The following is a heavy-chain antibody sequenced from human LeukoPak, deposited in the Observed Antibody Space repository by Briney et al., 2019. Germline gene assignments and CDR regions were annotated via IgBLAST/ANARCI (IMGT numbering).Heavy chain of an antibody. J-gene: IGHJ6*02. CDR1: GFTFSSYS. Sequence: GGSLRLACAASGFTFSSYSMNWVRQAPGKGLEWVAVVSFDGIIKHYAEAVQGRFTISRDNSKNTLYLQMNSLRAEDTAVYYCAKRAIAKRGGPLDVLGQGTTVTVTS. V-gene: IGHV3-30*18. CDR3: AKRAIAKRGGPLDV. D-gene: IGHD6-13*01. CDR2: VSFDGIIK.